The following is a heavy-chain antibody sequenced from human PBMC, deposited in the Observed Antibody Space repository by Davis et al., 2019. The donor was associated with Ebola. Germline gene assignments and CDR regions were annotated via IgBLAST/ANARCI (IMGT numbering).Heavy chain of an antibody. Sequence: GESLKISCKGSGYSFTSYWIGWVRQMPGKLLELLWIIYPGDSDTRYSPSFQGQVTISADKSITTAYLQWSSLKASDTAIYFCARAGGSVTTVTNNAFDIWGQGTMVTVSS. J-gene: IGHJ3*02. D-gene: IGHD4-17*01. CDR1: GYSFTSYW. V-gene: IGHV5-51*01. CDR2: IYPGDSDT. CDR3: ARAGGSVTTVTNNAFDI.